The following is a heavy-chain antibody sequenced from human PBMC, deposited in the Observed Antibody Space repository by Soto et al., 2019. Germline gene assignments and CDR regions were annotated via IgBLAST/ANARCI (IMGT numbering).Heavy chain of an antibody. Sequence: GGSLRLSCAASGFTFSSYAVSWVRQAPGEGLEWVSAISGSGGSTYYADSVKGRFTISRDNSKNTLYLQMNSLRAEDTAVYYCAKVSNWTPLGPFDYWGQGTLVTVSS. CDR2: ISGSGGST. V-gene: IGHV3-23*01. J-gene: IGHJ4*02. CDR1: GFTFSSYA. CDR3: AKVSNWTPLGPFDY. D-gene: IGHD1-20*01.